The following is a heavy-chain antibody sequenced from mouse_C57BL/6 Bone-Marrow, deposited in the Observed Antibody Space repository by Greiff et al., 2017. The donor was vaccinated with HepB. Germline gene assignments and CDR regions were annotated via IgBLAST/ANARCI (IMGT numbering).Heavy chain of an antibody. V-gene: IGHV5-12*01. Sequence: EVQLVESGGGLVQPGGSLKLSCAASGFTFSDYYMYWVRQTPEKRLEWVAYISNGGGSTYYPDTVKGRFTISRDNAKHTLYLQMSRLKSEDTAMYYCASLFYYYAMDYWGQGTSVTVSS. CDR2: ISNGGGST. CDR1: GFTFSDYY. J-gene: IGHJ4*01. CDR3: ASLFYYYAMDY.